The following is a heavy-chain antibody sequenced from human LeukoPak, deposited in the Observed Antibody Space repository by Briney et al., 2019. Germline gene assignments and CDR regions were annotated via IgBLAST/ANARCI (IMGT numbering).Heavy chain of an antibody. D-gene: IGHD3-10*01. CDR1: GFTFSSYW. J-gene: IGHJ4*02. Sequence: TGGSLRLSCAASGFTFSSYWMHWVRQAPGKGLVWVSRVNSDGSSTSYADSVKGRFTISRDNAKNTLYLQMNNLRAEDTAVYYCARGRGVLLPDYWGQGTLVTVSS. V-gene: IGHV3-74*01. CDR2: VNSDGSST. CDR3: ARGRGVLLPDY.